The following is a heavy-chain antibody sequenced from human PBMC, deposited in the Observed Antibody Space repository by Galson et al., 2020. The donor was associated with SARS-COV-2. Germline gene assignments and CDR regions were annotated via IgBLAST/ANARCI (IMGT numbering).Heavy chain of an antibody. D-gene: IGHD4-17*01. J-gene: IGHJ3*02. Sequence: SEPLSLTCAVSGTSISSGSYSWNWIRQPPGKGLEWIGYISHSGGTYYNPSLKSRVTISGDSSKNQFSLRLSSVTAADTAVYYCARLHYGEYAPEAFDMWGPGTRVTVAS. V-gene: IGHV4-30-2*01. CDR2: ISHSGGT. CDR1: GTSISSGSYS. CDR3: ARLHYGEYAPEAFDM.